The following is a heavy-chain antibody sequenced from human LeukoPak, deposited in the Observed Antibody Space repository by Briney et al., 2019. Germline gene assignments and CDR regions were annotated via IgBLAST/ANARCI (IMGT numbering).Heavy chain of an antibody. V-gene: IGHV3-74*01. CDR1: GFTFSSYW. J-gene: IGHJ6*04. CDR2: MNSDVSSR. D-gene: IGHD6-13*01. Sequence: GGSLRLSCAASGFTFSSYWMHWVRQAPGKGLVWVSVSRMNSDVSSRSYADSVKGRFTISRDNAKNSLYLQMNSLRAEDTAVYYCARGNIATTEDVWGKGTTVTISS. CDR3: ARGNIATTEDV.